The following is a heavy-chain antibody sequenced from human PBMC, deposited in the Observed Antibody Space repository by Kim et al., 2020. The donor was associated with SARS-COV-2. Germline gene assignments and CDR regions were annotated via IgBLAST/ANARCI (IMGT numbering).Heavy chain of an antibody. V-gene: IGHV2-70*01. J-gene: IGHJ4*02. D-gene: IGHD3-10*01. CDR3: ARIPSPLSYFDY. Sequence: YYSTSLKTRLTISKDTSKNQVVLTMTNMDPVDTATYYCARIPSPLSYFDYWGQGTLVTVSS.